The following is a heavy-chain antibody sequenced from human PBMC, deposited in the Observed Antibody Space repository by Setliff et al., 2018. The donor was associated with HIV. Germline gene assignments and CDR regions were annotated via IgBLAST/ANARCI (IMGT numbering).Heavy chain of an antibody. V-gene: IGHV4-38-2*01. D-gene: IGHD1-26*01. CDR2: IYHSGST. J-gene: IGHJ6*03. Sequence: SETLSLTCAVSGYSISSGYYWGWIRQPPGKGLEWIGSIYHSGSTYYNPSLKSRVTISVDTSKNQFSLKLSSVTAADTAVYYCARAMGANWSYYYYMDVWGKGTTVTVS. CDR3: ARAMGANWSYYYYMDV. CDR1: GYSISSGYY.